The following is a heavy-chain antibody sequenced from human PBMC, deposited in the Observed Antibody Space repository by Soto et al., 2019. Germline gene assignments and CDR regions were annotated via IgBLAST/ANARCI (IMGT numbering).Heavy chain of an antibody. CDR2: IDWDDDK. D-gene: IGHD5-12*01. Sequence: SGPTLVNPTQTLTLTCTFSGFSLSTSGMRVSWIRQPPGKALEWLARIDWDDDKFYSTSLKTRLTISKDTSKNQVVLTMTNMDPVDTATYYCARTTGGYSGYGSDYWGQGTLVTVSS. J-gene: IGHJ4*02. V-gene: IGHV2-70*04. CDR3: ARTTGGYSGYGSDY. CDR1: GFSLSTSGMR.